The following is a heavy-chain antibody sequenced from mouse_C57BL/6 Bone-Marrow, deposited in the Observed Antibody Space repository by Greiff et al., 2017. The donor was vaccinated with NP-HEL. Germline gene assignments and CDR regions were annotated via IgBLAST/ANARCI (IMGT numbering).Heavy chain of an antibody. CDR1: GSNFKDYY. J-gene: IGHJ2*01. CDR2: LYPGGGDT. D-gene: IGHD2-5*01. Sequence: QVQLQQSGAELVKPGASVKLSCTASGSNFKDYYIHWVKQRPEQGLEWIGWLYPGGGDTKYAAKFKGKATLTADTSSSTAYMQLSSLTSDDAAVYYSARNYSNPYYMDYWGQGTTLTVSS. V-gene: IGHV1-66*01. CDR3: ARNYSNPYYMDY.